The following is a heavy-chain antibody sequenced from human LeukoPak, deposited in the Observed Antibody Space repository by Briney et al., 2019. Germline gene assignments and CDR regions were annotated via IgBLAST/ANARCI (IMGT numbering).Heavy chain of an antibody. CDR1: GGSISSYY. CDR3: ARSPYYDILTALGSWFDP. V-gene: IGHV4-59*01. D-gene: IGHD3-9*01. CDR2: IYYSGST. Sequence: PSETLSLTCTVSGGSISSYYWSWIRQPPGKGLEWIGYIYYSGSTNYNPSLKSRVTISVDTSKNQFSLKLSSVTAADTAVYYCARSPYYDILTALGSWFDPWGQGTLVTVSS. J-gene: IGHJ5*02.